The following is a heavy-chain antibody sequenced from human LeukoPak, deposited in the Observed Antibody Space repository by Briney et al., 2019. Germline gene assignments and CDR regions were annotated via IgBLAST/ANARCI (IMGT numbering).Heavy chain of an antibody. V-gene: IGHV3-21*01. CDR1: GFTFSSYS. CDR2: ISRSSNYI. CDR3: AKAPQLRYFDWLSGPDY. D-gene: IGHD3-9*01. J-gene: IGHJ4*02. Sequence: PGGSLRLSCAASGFTFSSYSMNWVRQAPGKGLEWVSSISRSSNYIYYADSVKGRFTISRDNSKNTLYLQMNSLRAEDTAVYYCAKAPQLRYFDWLSGPDYWGQGTLVTVSS.